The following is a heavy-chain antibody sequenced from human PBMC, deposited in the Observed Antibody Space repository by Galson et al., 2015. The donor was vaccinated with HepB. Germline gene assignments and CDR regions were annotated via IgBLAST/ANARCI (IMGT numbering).Heavy chain of an antibody. V-gene: IGHV1-3*04. D-gene: IGHD3-10*01. CDR2: IHIGNGNT. Sequence: SVKVSCKASGYTFGGHAIHWVRQAPGQRPEWMGWIHIGNGNTKYSQNFQGRVTITRDTSASEAYMELGSLKSEDTALYYCARDLVGSFGSGGRFSLPRGPFDYWGQGTLVTVSS. J-gene: IGHJ4*02. CDR1: GYTFGGHA. CDR3: ARDLVGSFGSGGRFSLPRGPFDY.